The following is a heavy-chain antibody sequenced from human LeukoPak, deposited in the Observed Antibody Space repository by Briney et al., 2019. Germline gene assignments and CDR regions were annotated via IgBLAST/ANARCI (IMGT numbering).Heavy chain of an antibody. J-gene: IGHJ4*02. CDR1: GFSLSASGMC. D-gene: IGHD3-22*01. V-gene: IGHV2-70*11. CDR2: IDWDDDK. CDR3: ARHYYDSSGYPVYYFDY. Sequence: SGPALVKPTQTLTLTCTFSGFSLSASGMCVSWIRQPPGKALEWLARIDWDDDKYYSTSLKTRLTISKDTSKNQVVLTMTNMDPVDTATYYCARHYYDSSGYPVYYFDYWGQGTLVTVSS.